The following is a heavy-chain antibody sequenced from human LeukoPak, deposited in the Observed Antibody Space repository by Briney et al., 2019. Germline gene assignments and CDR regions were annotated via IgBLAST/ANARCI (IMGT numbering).Heavy chain of an antibody. CDR2: ISGSGTDT. V-gene: IGHV3-23*01. CDR3: AKRPSFFDI. J-gene: IGHJ3*02. Sequence: GGSLRLSCAASGFTFSRYGMSWVRQAPGKGLEWVSAISGSGTDTYYADSVKGRFTISRDISKNTLYLQMNSLRGEGTAIYYCAKRPSFFDIWGQGTMVTVSS. D-gene: IGHD6-25*01. CDR1: GFTFSRYG.